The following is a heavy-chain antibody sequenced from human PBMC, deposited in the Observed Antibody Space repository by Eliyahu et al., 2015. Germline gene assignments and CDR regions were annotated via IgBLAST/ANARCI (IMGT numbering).Heavy chain of an antibody. D-gene: IGHD2/OR15-2a*01. CDR2: IHYSGTT. Sequence: QVQLQESGPGLVKPSETLSLTCTXSGXSIXXYYWTWIRQPPGKGLEWIGYIHYSGTTNYNSSLKSRLTISIDTPKNQFSLKLSSVTAADTAVYYCVRAGDCNSNTCRSGFLHWGQGTLVTVSS. CDR3: VRAGDCNSNTCRSGFLH. CDR1: GXSIXXYY. V-gene: IGHV4-59*01. J-gene: IGHJ1*01.